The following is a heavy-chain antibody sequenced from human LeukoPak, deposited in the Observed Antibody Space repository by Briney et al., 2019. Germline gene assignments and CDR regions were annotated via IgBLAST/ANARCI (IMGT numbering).Heavy chain of an antibody. Sequence: GESLKISCKGSGYIFTSYWIGWVRQMPGKGLEWMGIIYPGDSDTRYSPSFQGQVTISADKSISTAYLQWSSLKASDTAMYYCARSMDPSVAGPDYWGQGTLVTVSS. CDR2: IYPGDSDT. D-gene: IGHD6-19*01. J-gene: IGHJ4*02. CDR1: GYIFTSYW. CDR3: ARSMDPSVAGPDY. V-gene: IGHV5-51*01.